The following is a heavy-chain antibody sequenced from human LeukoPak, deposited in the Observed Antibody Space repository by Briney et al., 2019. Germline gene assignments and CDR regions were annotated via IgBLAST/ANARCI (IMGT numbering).Heavy chain of an antibody. D-gene: IGHD3-9*01. CDR3: ARVARYFAWFLDY. V-gene: IGHV4-59*01. J-gene: IGHJ4*02. CDR2: IYYRGST. CDR1: GGSISSYY. Sequence: SETLSLTCTVPGGSISSYYWSWIRQPPGKGLEWIGYIYYRGSTNYNPSLKSRVTISVDTSKNQFSLKLTSVTAADTAVYYCARVARYFAWFLDYWGQGTLVTVSS.